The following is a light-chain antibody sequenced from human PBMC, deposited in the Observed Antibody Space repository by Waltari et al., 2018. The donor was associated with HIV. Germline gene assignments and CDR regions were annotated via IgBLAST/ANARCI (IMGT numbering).Light chain of an antibody. V-gene: IGKV1-5*03. CDR1: QTIGTW. CDR2: QAS. J-gene: IGKJ2*01. CDR3: QQYNTYSYT. Sequence: DIQMTQTPAALSASVGDTVTLTCRASQTIGTWLAWYQQKPGEAPNLLIYQASSLKSGVPSRFSGSGSETDFTLTINSLQPDDFATYYCQQYNTYSYTFGQGTKVEIK.